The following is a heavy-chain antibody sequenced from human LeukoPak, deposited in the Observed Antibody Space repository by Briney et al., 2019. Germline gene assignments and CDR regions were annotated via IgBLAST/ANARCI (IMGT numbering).Heavy chain of an antibody. Sequence: ASVKVSCKASGYTFTGYYIHWVRQAPGQGLEWMGWINPNSGGTKYAQKLQGRVTMTRDTSISTAYMDLSRLRSDDTAVYFCARDGPLGCAFDIWGQGTMVTVSS. J-gene: IGHJ3*02. CDR3: ARDGPLGCAFDI. CDR1: GYTFTGYY. D-gene: IGHD3-16*01. CDR2: INPNSGGT. V-gene: IGHV1-2*02.